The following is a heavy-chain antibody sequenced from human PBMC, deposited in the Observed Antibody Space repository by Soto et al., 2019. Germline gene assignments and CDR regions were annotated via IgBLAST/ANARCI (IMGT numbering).Heavy chain of an antibody. J-gene: IGHJ6*02. CDR3: ARVIAAAGIHDLYYYYGMDV. D-gene: IGHD6-13*01. V-gene: IGHV5-51*01. Sequence: GESLKISCKGSGYSFTSYWIGWVRQMPGKGLEWMGIIYPGDSDTRYSPSFQGQVTISADKSISTAYLQWSSLKASDTAMYYCARVIAAAGIHDLYYYYGMDVWGQGTTVTVSS. CDR1: GYSFTSYW. CDR2: IYPGDSDT.